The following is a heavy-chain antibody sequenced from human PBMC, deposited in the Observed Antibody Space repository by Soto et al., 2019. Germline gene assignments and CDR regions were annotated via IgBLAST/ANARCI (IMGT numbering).Heavy chain of an antibody. CDR3: ARDRVVGATDSGYCQH. CDR2: IIPIFGTA. J-gene: IGHJ1*01. D-gene: IGHD1-26*01. Sequence: QVQLVQSGAEVKKPGSSVKVSCKASGGTFSSYAISWVRQAPGQGLEWMGGIIPIFGTANYAQKFQGRVTITADESTSTAYVELSSLRSEDTAVYYCARDRVVGATDSGYCQHWGQGTLVTVSS. CDR1: GGTFSSYA. V-gene: IGHV1-69*12.